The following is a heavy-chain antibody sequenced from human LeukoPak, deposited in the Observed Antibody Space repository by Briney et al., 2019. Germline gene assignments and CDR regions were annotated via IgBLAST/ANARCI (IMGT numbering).Heavy chain of an antibody. Sequence: GGSLRLSCAASGFTFSSYSMNWVRQAPGKGLEWVSSITSISIYIYYADSVKGRFTISRDNAKNSLYLQMNSLRAEDTAVYYCARTIRGYSGYDFDYWGQGTLVTVSS. CDR2: ITSISIYI. CDR1: GFTFSSYS. V-gene: IGHV3-21*01. J-gene: IGHJ4*02. CDR3: ARTIRGYSGYDFDY. D-gene: IGHD5-12*01.